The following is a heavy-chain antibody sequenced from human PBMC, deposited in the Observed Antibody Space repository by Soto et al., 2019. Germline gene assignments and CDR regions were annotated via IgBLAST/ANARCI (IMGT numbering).Heavy chain of an antibody. D-gene: IGHD5-12*01. V-gene: IGHV3-72*01. J-gene: IGHJ4*02. Sequence: EVQLVESGGGFVQPGVSLRLSCAASGFTFSAHYMDWVRQAPGKGLELVGRIKNKANRYTTEYAASVEGRVTISREDSQNSLYLQMNSLKTEDTAVYYCAMVSLVAPSGGRDFDYWGQGSQVAVSS. CDR2: IKNKANRYTT. CDR3: AMVSLVAPSGGRDFDY. CDR1: GFTFSAHY.